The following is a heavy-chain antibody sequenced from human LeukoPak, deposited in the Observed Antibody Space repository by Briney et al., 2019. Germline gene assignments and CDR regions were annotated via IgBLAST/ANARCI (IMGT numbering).Heavy chain of an antibody. D-gene: IGHD1-26*01. CDR1: GFNFRDHW. Sequence: PGGSLRLSCAVSGFNFRDHWMDWVRQAPGKGLEWVSAISGTGGSTYYADSVKGRFAISRDNSKNTLYLQMNSLRAEDTAVYYCAKDRISGSYYNDAFDIWGQGTMVTVSS. CDR2: ISGTGGST. J-gene: IGHJ3*02. CDR3: AKDRISGSYYNDAFDI. V-gene: IGHV3-23*01.